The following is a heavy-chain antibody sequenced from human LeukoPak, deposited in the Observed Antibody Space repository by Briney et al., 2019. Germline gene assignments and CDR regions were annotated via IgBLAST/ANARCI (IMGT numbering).Heavy chain of an antibody. CDR1: GGSFSGYS. CDR2: INHSGST. J-gene: IGHJ5*02. Sequence: PSETLSLTCAVYGGSFSGYSWRWIRQPPGKGLEWIGEINHSGSTNYNPSLKSRVTISVDTSKKQFSLKLSSVTAADTAVYYCARGRLLMWFDPWGQGTLVTVSS. V-gene: IGHV4-34*01. D-gene: IGHD3-16*01. CDR3: ARGRLLMWFDP.